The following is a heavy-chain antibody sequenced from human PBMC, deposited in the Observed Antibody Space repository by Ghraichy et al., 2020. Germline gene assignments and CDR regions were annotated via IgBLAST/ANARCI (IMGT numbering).Heavy chain of an antibody. D-gene: IGHD3-3*01. Sequence: GALRLSCAASGFTVSNAWMSWVRQAPGKGLEWVGRIKSKTDGGTTDYAAPGKGRFTILRDDSKHTLYLQINSLQTEDTAVYYCTTVRWSYYYYGMDVWGQGTTVTVSS. CDR2: IKSKTDGGTT. CDR3: TTVRWSYYYYGMDV. V-gene: IGHV3-15*01. J-gene: IGHJ6*02. CDR1: GFTVSNAW.